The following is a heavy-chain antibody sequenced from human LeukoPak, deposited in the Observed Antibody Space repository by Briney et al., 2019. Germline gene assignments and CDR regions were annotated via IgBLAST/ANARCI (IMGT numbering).Heavy chain of an antibody. CDR3: ASGTLEGGRLGESPGFDY. D-gene: IGHD3-16*01. V-gene: IGHV3-7*01. J-gene: IGHJ4*02. CDR1: GFTFSNYW. CDR2: IKQDGSEK. Sequence: GGSLRLSCEGSGFTFSNYWMSWVRQAPGKGLEWVANIKQDGSEKYYVDSVKGRFTISRDNAKNSLYLQMNSLRAEDTAVYYCASGTLEGGRLGESPGFDYWGQGTLVTVSS.